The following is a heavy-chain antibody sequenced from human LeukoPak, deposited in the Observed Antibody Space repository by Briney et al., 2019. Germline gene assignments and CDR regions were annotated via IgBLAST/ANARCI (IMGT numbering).Heavy chain of an antibody. CDR1: GLTFDDYT. D-gene: IGHD3-22*01. V-gene: IGHV3-43*01. Sequence: PGGSLRLSCAASGLTFDDYTMHWVRQAPGKGLEWVSLISWDGGSTYYADSVKGRFTISRDNSKNSLYLQMNSLRTEDTALYYCAKDGGDSSGYYPDYWGQGTLVTVSS. CDR2: ISWDGGST. CDR3: AKDGGDSSGYYPDY. J-gene: IGHJ4*02.